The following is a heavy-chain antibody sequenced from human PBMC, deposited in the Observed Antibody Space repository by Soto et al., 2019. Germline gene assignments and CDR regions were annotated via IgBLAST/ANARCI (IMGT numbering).Heavy chain of an antibody. CDR2: IIPIFGTA. J-gene: IGHJ6*02. Sequence: QVQLVQSGAEVKKPGSSVKVSCKASAGTFSSYAISWVRQAPGQRLEWMAGIIPIFGTANYAQKLQGGVTITADKSTSTAYMELSSLRSEDTAVYYCASGYSYGKVSDVWGQGSTVTVSS. D-gene: IGHD5-18*01. V-gene: IGHV1-69*06. CDR3: ASGYSYGKVSDV. CDR1: AGTFSSYA.